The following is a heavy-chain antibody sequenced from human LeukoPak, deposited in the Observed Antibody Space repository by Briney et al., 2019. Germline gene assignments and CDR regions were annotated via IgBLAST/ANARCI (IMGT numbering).Heavy chain of an antibody. Sequence: GGSLRLSCAASGFTFSSYWMHWVRQAPGKGLVWVSCINSDGSSTSYADSVKGRFTISRDNAKNTLYLQMNSLRAEDTAVYYCARGGSGWYVGGSFDYWGQGTLVTVSS. J-gene: IGHJ4*02. CDR1: GFTFSSYW. CDR2: INSDGSST. CDR3: ARGGSGWYVGGSFDY. V-gene: IGHV3-74*01. D-gene: IGHD6-19*01.